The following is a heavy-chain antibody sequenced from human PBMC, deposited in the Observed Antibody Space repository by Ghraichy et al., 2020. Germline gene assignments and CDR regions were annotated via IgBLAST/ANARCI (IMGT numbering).Heavy chain of an antibody. CDR2: IYYSGST. J-gene: IGHJ6*02. CDR1: GGSISSSSYY. CDR3: ASPSGWYYYYGMDV. Sequence: SETLSLTCTVSGGSISSSSYYWGWIRQPPGKGLEWIGSIYYSGSTYYNPSLKSRVTISVDTSKNQFSLKLSSVTAADTAVYYCASPSGWYYYYGMDVWGQGTTVTVSS. D-gene: IGHD6-19*01. V-gene: IGHV4-39*01.